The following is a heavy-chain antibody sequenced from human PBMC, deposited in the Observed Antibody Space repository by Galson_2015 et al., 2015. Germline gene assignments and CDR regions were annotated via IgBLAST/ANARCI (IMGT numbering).Heavy chain of an antibody. CDR3: AISSGWYDLDY. D-gene: IGHD6-19*01. Sequence: ETLSLTCTVSGGSISSSSYYWGWIRQPPGKGLEWIGSIYYSGSTYYNPSLKSRVTISVDTSKNQFSLKLSSVTAADTAVYYCAISSGWYDLDYWGQGTLVTVSS. J-gene: IGHJ4*02. CDR1: GGSISSSSYY. CDR2: IYYSGST. V-gene: IGHV4-39*01.